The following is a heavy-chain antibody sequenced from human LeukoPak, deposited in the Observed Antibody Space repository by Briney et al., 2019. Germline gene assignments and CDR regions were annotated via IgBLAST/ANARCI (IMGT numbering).Heavy chain of an antibody. D-gene: IGHD6-13*01. CDR2: IYYSGGT. CDR3: ARHFTPAAAGCFDY. V-gene: IGHV4-59*08. Sequence: SETLSLTCTVSGGSISSYYWSWIRQPPGKGLEWIGYIYYSGGTNYNPSLQSRLTMSVDTSKNQFSLKLSSVTAADTAVYYCARHFTPAAAGCFDYWGQGKLVTVSS. J-gene: IGHJ4*02. CDR1: GGSISSYY.